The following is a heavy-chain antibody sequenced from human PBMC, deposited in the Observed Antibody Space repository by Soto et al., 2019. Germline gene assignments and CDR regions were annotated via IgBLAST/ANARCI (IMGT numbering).Heavy chain of an antibody. V-gene: IGHV1-8*01. CDR3: ARSPSWETTVTPYYFDF. J-gene: IGHJ4*02. D-gene: IGHD4-4*01. CDR2: MNPKSANT. CDR1: RYTFISYD. Sequence: QVQRVQSGAEVKKPGASVKVSCKASRYTFISYDINWVRQATGQGLEWMGWMNPKSANTGYAQNFQGRVTMTRNTSISTAYLELSSLRSGNTAVYYCARSPSWETTVTPYYFDFWGQGSLVTVSS.